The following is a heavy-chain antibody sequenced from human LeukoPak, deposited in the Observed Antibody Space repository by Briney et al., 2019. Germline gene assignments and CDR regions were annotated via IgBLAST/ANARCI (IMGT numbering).Heavy chain of an antibody. CDR1: GFSFSSYA. V-gene: IGHV3-23*01. D-gene: IGHD1-26*01. J-gene: IGHJ4*02. CDR3: AKNRGGSYYSGSDY. CDR2: VRGGDAGT. Sequence: GGSLRLSCAASGFSFSSYAMNWVRQAPGKGLEWVSAVRGGDAGTSYADSVKGRFTISRDNSKNTLYLQMNSLRADDTAVYYCAKNRGGSYYSGSDYWGQGTLVTVSS.